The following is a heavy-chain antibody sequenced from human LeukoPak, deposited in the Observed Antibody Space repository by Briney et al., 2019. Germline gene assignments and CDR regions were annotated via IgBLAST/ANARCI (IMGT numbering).Heavy chain of an antibody. J-gene: IGHJ4*02. CDR1: GFTFSSYS. Sequence: HAGGSLRLSCAASGFTFSSYSMNWVRQAPGKGLEWVSYITSSSSIIYYADSVKGRFTTSRDNAKNSLYLQINSLRAEDTAVYYCARGIVYYNSGSHSFDYWGQGTLVTVSS. CDR2: ITSSSSII. V-gene: IGHV3-48*01. D-gene: IGHD3-10*01. CDR3: ARGIVYYNSGSHSFDY.